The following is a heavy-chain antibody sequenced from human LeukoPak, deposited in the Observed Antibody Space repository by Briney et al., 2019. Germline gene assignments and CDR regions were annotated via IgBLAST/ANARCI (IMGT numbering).Heavy chain of an antibody. J-gene: IGHJ4*02. CDR1: GFTFSSYW. V-gene: IGHV3-74*01. CDR3: LAAAGTIG. CDR2: VNNDGSTT. Sequence: GGSLRLSCAASGFTFSSYWMHWVRQAPGKGLVWVSRVNNDGSTTSYADSVRGRFTISRDNTKNPLYLQMNSLRAEDTAVYFCLAAAGTIGWGQGTLVTVSS. D-gene: IGHD6-13*01.